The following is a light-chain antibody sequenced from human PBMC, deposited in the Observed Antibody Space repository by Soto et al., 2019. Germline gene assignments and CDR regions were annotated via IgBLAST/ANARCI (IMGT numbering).Light chain of an antibody. CDR3: QQSYSTIT. Sequence: DIQMTQSPSSLSASVGYRVTITCRASQSISSYLNCYQQKPGKAPKLLIYAASSLQSGVTSRFSGSGSGKDFTLTISSMQPADVATYYCQQSYSTITFGPGTKADIK. CDR1: QSISSY. CDR2: AAS. V-gene: IGKV1-39*01. J-gene: IGKJ3*01.